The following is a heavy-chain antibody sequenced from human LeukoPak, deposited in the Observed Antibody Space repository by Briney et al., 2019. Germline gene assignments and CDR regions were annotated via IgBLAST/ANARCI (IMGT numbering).Heavy chain of an antibody. CDR1: GGTFSSYA. CDR3: AREEELGVPS. CDR2: IIPIFGTA. J-gene: IGHJ4*02. Sequence: SVKVSCKASGGTFSSYAISWVRQAPGQGLECMGGIIPIFGTANYAQKFQGRVTITADESTSTAYMELSSLRSEDTAVYYCAREEELGVPSWGQGTLVTVSS. D-gene: IGHD3-3*01. V-gene: IGHV1-69*13.